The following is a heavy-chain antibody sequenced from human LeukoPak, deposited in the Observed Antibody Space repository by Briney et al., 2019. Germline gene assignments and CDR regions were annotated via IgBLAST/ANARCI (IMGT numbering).Heavy chain of an antibody. V-gene: IGHV3-66*01. J-gene: IGHJ6*02. D-gene: IGHD1-26*01. Sequence: PGGSLRLSCAASGFTVSSNYMTWVRQAPEKGLEWVSVIYDIGTTYYADSVKDRFTISRDNSKNTVYLQMNSLRVDDTAVYCCARVCGTYPCYYGMDVWGQGATVTVSS. CDR3: ARVCGTYPCYYGMDV. CDR2: IYDIGTT. CDR1: GFTVSSNY.